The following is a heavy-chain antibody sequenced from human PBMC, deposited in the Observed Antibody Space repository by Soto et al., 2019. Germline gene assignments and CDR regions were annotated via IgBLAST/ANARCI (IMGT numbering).Heavy chain of an antibody. CDR2: INPSGGST. J-gene: IGHJ4*02. CDR1: GYTFTSYY. CDR3: ARESIAARLADY. D-gene: IGHD6-6*01. Sequence: QVQLVQSGAEVKKPGASVKVSCKASGYTFTSYYMHWVRQAPGQGLEWMGIINPSGGSTSYAQKFQGRATMTRDTSTSTVYIELSSLRSEDTAVYYCARESIAARLADYWGQGTLVTVSS. V-gene: IGHV1-46*01.